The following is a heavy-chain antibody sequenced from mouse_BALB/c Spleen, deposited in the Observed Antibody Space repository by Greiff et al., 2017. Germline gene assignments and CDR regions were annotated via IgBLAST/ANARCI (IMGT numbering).Heavy chain of an antibody. CDR1: GFTFSSYT. Sequence: EVTLVESGGGLVKPGGSLKLSCAASGFTFSSYTMSWVRQTPEKRLEWVATISSGGGNTYYPDSVKGRSTISRDNAKNNLYLQMSSLRSEDTALYYCARYDGVYALDYWGQGTSVTVSS. CDR3: ARYDGVYALDY. CDR2: ISSGGGNT. J-gene: IGHJ4*01. D-gene: IGHD2-3*01. V-gene: IGHV5-9*03.